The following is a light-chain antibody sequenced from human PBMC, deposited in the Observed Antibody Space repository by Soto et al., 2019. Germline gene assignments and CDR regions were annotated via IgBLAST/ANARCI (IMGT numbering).Light chain of an antibody. J-gene: IGLJ1*01. Sequence: QSVLTQPASMSGSPGQSITISCTGTGSDVRGNKYVSWSQHYPGKAPKLMISDVSNRPSVVSDRFSGSKSGDTASLTISGLQAEDEADYYCSSFTGTTYVFGTGTKLTVL. CDR1: GSDVRGNKY. CDR2: DVS. CDR3: SSFTGTTYV. V-gene: IGLV2-14*03.